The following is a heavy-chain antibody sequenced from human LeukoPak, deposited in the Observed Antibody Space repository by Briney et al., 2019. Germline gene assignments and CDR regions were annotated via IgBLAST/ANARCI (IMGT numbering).Heavy chain of an antibody. D-gene: IGHD2-2*01. CDR3: ARERATRGDCSSTSCYAYYFDY. V-gene: IGHV3-74*01. J-gene: IGHJ4*02. CDR2: INSDGSST. CDR1: GFTFSSYW. Sequence: GGSLRLSCAASGFTFSSYWMHWVRQAPGKGLVWVSRINSDGSSTSYAESVKGRFTISRDNAKNTLYLQMNSLRAEDTAVYHCARERATRGDCSSTSCYAYYFDYWGQGTLVTVSS.